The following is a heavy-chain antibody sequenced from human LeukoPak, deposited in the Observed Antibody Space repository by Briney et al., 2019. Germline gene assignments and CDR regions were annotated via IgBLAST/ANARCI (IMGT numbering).Heavy chain of an antibody. V-gene: IGHV4-59*08. J-gene: IGHJ6*02. CDR3: ARSYSSSDHYYYYGMDV. CDR1: GGSISSYY. Sequence: PSETLSLTCTVSGGSISSYYWNWIRQPPGTGLEWIGYINYIRTTDHNPSLKSRVTISLDTSKNRFSLKLSSVTAADTAMYYCARSYSSSDHYYYYGMDVWGQGTTVTVSS. CDR2: INYIRTT. D-gene: IGHD6-13*01.